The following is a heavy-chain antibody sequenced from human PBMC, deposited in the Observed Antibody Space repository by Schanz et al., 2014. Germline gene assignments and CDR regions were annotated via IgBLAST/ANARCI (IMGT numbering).Heavy chain of an antibody. J-gene: IGHJ5*02. CDR3: AREVGLYDRGWFDP. Sequence: QVQLVHSGAEVKKPGSSVKVSCKASGGTFSTYTISWVRQAPGQGLEWMGRIIPILGIANYAQRFQGRVTITADKSSDTAYMELSSLRSEDTAVYYCAREVGLYDRGWFDPWGQGTLVIVSS. D-gene: IGHD3-22*01. CDR1: GGTFSTYT. V-gene: IGHV1-69*04. CDR2: IIPILGIA.